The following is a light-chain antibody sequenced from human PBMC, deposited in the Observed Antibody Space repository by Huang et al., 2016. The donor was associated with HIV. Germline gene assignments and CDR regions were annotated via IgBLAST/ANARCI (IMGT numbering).Light chain of an antibody. J-gene: IGKJ4*01. V-gene: IGKV3D-15*01. CDR2: DTS. CDR3: QQYSKWPLT. Sequence: EIVMTQSPVALSMSPGESATLSCRASQSVSNKLARYYQAPGQAPKLLIYDTSTRATGLPGRFSASGSGTEFTLTISSLQSEDFAVYYCQQYSKWPLTFGGGTKVEIK. CDR1: QSVSNK.